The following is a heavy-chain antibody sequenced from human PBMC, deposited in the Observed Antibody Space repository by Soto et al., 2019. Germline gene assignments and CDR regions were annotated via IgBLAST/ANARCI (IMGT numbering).Heavy chain of an antibody. CDR1: GFTFDDST. D-gene: IGHD6-6*01. CDR2: ITWDGSST. Sequence: PGGSLRLSCAASGFTFDDSTMHWVRQAPGKGLEWVSFITWDGSSTYYADSVKGRFTISRDNTKSSLYLQMNSLRAEDTALYYCAKPSQSVSSALCDSWGPGTLVTVSS. V-gene: IGHV3-43*01. J-gene: IGHJ4*02. CDR3: AKPSQSVSSALCDS.